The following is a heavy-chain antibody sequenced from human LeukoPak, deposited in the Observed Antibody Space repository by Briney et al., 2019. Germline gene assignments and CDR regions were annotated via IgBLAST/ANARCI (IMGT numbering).Heavy chain of an antibody. V-gene: IGHV1-2*02. CDR3: ARDSPAVSGRYDS. CDR1: GYTFIGYY. Sequence: ASVKVFCKASGYTFIGYYVHWVRQAPGQGLEWMGWINPNTGDTNYAQNFQGRVTMTRDTSITTAYMELSSLRSDDTAVYYCARDSPAVSGRYDSWGQGTLVTVSS. D-gene: IGHD6-19*01. J-gene: IGHJ5*01. CDR2: INPNTGDT.